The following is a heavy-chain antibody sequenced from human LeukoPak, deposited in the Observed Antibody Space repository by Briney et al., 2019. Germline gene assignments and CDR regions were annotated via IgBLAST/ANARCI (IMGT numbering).Heavy chain of an antibody. D-gene: IGHD2-15*01. CDR1: GFTFSNDW. V-gene: IGHV3-7*01. J-gene: IGHJ4*02. Sequence: PGGSLRLSCAASGFTFSNDWMSWVRQAPGKGLEWVAHIKTDGIEKVYVDSAKGRFTVSTDDANNSIYLQMNRLRAEDRAVYYCARDSEVYCSRDPPDYWGQGTLVTVSS. CDR3: ARDSEVYCSRDPPDY. CDR2: IKTDGIEK.